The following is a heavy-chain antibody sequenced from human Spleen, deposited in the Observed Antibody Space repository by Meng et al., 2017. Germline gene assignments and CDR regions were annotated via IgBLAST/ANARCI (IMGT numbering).Heavy chain of an antibody. D-gene: IGHD6-13*01. CDR3: ARDEDISAAGKLFGDY. V-gene: IGHV1-18*01. CDR1: GHTLTHYG. CDR2: ISAYRGNT. Sequence: SVKVSCKASGHTLTHYGISWVRQAPGQGLKWMGWISAYRGNTNYAHNRQGRVTMTGDTSVNTAYMELSGLRSDDTAMYYRARDEDISAAGKLFGDYWGQGTLVTVSS. J-gene: IGHJ4*02.